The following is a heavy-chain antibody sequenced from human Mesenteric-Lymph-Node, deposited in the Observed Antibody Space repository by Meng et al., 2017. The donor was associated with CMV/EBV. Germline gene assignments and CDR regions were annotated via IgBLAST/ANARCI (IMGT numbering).Heavy chain of an antibody. Sequence: QLYRPESGTRMVRLSEPCSLSVLVYGDSISNSTIYWTRIRQPPGKGLEWIGSVHHSGTTYYNPSLKGRLTISVDTSANLFSLRLTTVTAADTATYYCARRGNYDSDYSEYWGQGTLVTVSS. CDR3: ARRGNYDSDYSEY. CDR2: VHHSGTT. J-gene: IGHJ4*02. CDR1: GDSISNSTIY. V-gene: IGHV4-39*01. D-gene: IGHD3-22*01.